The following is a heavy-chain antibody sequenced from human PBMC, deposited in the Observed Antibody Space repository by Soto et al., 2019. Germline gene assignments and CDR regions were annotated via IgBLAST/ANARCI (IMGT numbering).Heavy chain of an antibody. CDR3: ARESGYIRFDY. V-gene: IGHV3-48*03. CDR1: GFSFTSYE. CDR2: ISNTGDTI. J-gene: IGHJ4*02. Sequence: GGSLRLSCAASGFSFTSYEMNWVRQAPGKGLEWVSYISNTGDTIYYADSVKGRFTISRDNAKNSLSLQMNSLRAEDTAVYYCARESGYIRFDYWGQGTLVTVSS. D-gene: IGHD5-12*01.